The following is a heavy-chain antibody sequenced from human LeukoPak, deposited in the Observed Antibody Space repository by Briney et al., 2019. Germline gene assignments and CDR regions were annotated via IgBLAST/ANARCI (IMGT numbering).Heavy chain of an antibody. CDR3: ARDLEYCSGGSCYNYNWFDL. Sequence: SVKVSCKASGGTFSSYTISWVRQAPGQGLEWMGGIIPILGIANYAQKFQGRVTITADKSTSTAYMELSSLRSEDTAVYYCARDLEYCSGGSCYNYNWFDLWGQGTLVTVSS. D-gene: IGHD2-15*01. J-gene: IGHJ5*02. CDR2: IIPILGIA. V-gene: IGHV1-69*10. CDR1: GGTFSSYT.